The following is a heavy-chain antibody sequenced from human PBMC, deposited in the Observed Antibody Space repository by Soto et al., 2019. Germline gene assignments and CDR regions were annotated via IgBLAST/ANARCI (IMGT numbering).Heavy chain of an antibody. CDR1: GYSISSGYY. J-gene: IGHJ4*02. CDR3: ARTNLYCSGGSCSPSRIDY. V-gene: IGHV4-38-2*01. CDR2: IYHSGST. D-gene: IGHD2-15*01. Sequence: PSETLSLTCAVSGYSISSGYYWGWIRQPPGKGLEWIGSIYHSGSTYYNPSLKSRVTISVDTSKNQFSLKLSSVTAADTAVYYCARTNLYCSGGSCSPSRIDYWGQGTLVTVS.